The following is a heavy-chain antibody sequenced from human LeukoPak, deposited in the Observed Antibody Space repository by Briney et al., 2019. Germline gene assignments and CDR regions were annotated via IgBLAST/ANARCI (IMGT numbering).Heavy chain of an antibody. CDR2: LYSGGST. V-gene: IGHV3-53*01. Sequence: PGGSLRLSCAASGFAVRDNYMSWVRQPPGKGLEGVSVLYSGGSTYYAHSVEGRFTISRDNSKNILYLQMNSLRVDDTAVYYCARGAGGLRYFDCFYFDSWGLGTLVSVSS. J-gene: IGHJ4*02. D-gene: IGHD3-9*01. CDR1: GFAVRDNY. CDR3: ARGAGGLRYFDCFYFDS.